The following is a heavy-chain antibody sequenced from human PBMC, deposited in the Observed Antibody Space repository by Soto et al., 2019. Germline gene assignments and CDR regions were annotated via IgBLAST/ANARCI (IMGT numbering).Heavy chain of an antibody. Sequence: GASVKVSCKASGYTFTGYYMHWVRQAPGQGLEWMGWINPNGGGTNYAQKFQGRVTMTRDTSISTEYMELSRLRSDDTAVYYCAREFAYYYDSSGSLWGQGTLVTVYS. CDR3: AREFAYYYDSSGSL. D-gene: IGHD3-22*01. CDR2: INPNGGGT. CDR1: GYTFTGYY. V-gene: IGHV1-2*02. J-gene: IGHJ4*02.